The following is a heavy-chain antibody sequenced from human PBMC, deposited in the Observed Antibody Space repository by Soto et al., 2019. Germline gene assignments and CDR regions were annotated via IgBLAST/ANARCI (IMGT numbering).Heavy chain of an antibody. V-gene: IGHV3-23*01. D-gene: IGHD2-8*01. J-gene: IGHJ4*02. CDR2: ISGSGGST. CDR1: GFTFSSYA. Sequence: EVQLLESGGGLVQPGGSLRLSCAASGFTFSSYAMSWVRQAPGKGLEWVSAISGSGGSTYYADSVKGRFTNSRDNSKHTLYLQMNSLRAEDTAVYYCAKGRGTNGARDYWGQGTLVTVSS. CDR3: AKGRGTNGARDY.